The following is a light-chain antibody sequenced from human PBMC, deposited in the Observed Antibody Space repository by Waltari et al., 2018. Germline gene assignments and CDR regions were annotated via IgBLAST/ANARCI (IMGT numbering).Light chain of an antibody. CDR1: SNDVGVYNY. Sequence: QSALPQPASVSGSPGQSLTISCTGTSNDVGVYNYVSWYQHLPGKAPKLIIYDVSSWPAGVSNRFSASKSGNTASLTISGLQAEDEADYYCSSYTNTNTIVFGGGTKVTVL. CDR2: DVS. CDR3: SSYTNTNTIV. V-gene: IGLV2-14*03. J-gene: IGLJ2*01.